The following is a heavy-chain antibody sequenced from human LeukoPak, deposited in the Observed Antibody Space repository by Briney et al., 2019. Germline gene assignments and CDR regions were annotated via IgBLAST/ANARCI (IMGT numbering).Heavy chain of an antibody. CDR3: ARAGVWDYSDSSGYHNAAFDI. CDR1: GYTFTDYY. CDR2: INPSSGGT. Sequence: ASVKVSCKASGYTFTDYYMHWVRQAPGQGLEWMGWINPSSGGTNYAQKFQGRVAVTRDTSISTAYMDLSRLRSDDTAVYYCARAGVWDYSDSSGYHNAAFDIWGQGTMVTVSS. J-gene: IGHJ3*02. V-gene: IGHV1-2*02. D-gene: IGHD3-22*01.